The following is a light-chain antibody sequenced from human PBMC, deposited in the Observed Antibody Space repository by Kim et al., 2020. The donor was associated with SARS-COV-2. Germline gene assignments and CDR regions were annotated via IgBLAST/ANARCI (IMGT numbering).Light chain of an antibody. J-gene: IGLJ3*02. Sequence: SYELTQPPSVSVSPRQTASITCSGSKLGDKYAYWYQKKPGQSPVLVIYQHTKRPSGISQRFSGSSSGNTATLTISRAQTMDEADYYCQGWDSSTAVFGGGTQLTVL. CDR2: QHT. V-gene: IGLV3-1*01. CDR1: KLGDKY. CDR3: QGWDSSTAV.